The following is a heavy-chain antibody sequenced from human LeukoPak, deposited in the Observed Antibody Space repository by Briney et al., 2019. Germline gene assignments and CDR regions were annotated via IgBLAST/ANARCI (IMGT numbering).Heavy chain of an antibody. Sequence: SETLSLTCTVSGASISSSYWTWIRQPPGKGLECIGYISYRGNTDYNPSLKSRVTISVDTSKNQFSLKLSSVTAADTAVYYCARDRYDYVWGSYVPTYYFDYWGQGTLVTVSS. D-gene: IGHD3-16*01. V-gene: IGHV4-59*01. J-gene: IGHJ4*02. CDR3: ARDRYDYVWGSYVPTYYFDY. CDR1: GASISSSY. CDR2: ISYRGNT.